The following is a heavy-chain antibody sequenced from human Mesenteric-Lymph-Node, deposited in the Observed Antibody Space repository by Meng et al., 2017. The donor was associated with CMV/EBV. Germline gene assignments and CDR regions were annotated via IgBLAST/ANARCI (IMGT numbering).Heavy chain of an antibody. Sequence: GESLKISCAASGFTVSSNYMTWVRQAPGKGLEWVSVIYSGGTTYYADAVKGRFTIARDNSKNTLYLQMNSLRAEDTAVYYCARVRDGGTWGQYFDHWGQGTLVTVSS. D-gene: IGHD3-16*01. J-gene: IGHJ4*02. V-gene: IGHV3-53*01. CDR2: IYSGGTT. CDR3: ARVRDGGTWGQYFDH. CDR1: GFTVSSNY.